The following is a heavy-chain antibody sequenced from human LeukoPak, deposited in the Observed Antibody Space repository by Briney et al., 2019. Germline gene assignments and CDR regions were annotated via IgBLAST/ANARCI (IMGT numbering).Heavy chain of an antibody. CDR1: GYTFTSYD. CDR2: MNPNSGNT. D-gene: IGHD2-15*01. V-gene: IGHV1-8*01. Sequence: GASVKVSCKASGYTFTSYDINWVRHATGQGLEWMGWMNPNSGNTGYAQKFQGRVTMTKNTSITTAYMELSSLRSEDTAVYYCARGYPGRNCSGGSCPFFDHWSQGTLVAVSS. J-gene: IGHJ4*02. CDR3: ARGYPGRNCSGGSCPFFDH.